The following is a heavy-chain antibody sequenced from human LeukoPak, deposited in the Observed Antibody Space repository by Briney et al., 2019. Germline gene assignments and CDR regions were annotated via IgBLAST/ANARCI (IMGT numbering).Heavy chain of an antibody. CDR1: GGSINNNDWWNW. CDR2: IFHSGSS. D-gene: IGHD6-19*01. CDR3: ASGTIAVAGIFDY. V-gene: IGHV4-4*02. J-gene: IGHJ4*02. Sequence: SETLSLTCAVSGGSINNNDWWNWWSWVRQPPGKGLEWIGEIFHSGSSNYNPSLKSRVTISVDKSKNQFSLKLSSVTAADTAVYYCASGTIAVAGIFDYWGQGILVTVSS.